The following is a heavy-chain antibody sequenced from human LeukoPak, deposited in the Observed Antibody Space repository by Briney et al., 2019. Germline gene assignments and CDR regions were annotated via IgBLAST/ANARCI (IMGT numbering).Heavy chain of an antibody. CDR3: AKTTSGRWLQL. D-gene: IGHD5-24*01. CDR2: ISGSGGST. Sequence: GGSLRLSCAASGFTFSSYAMSWVRQAPGKGLEWVSAISGSGGSTYYADSVKGRFTISRDNSKNTLYLQMDSLRAEDTAVYYCAKTTSGRWLQLWGQGTLVTVSS. CDR1: GFTFSSYA. J-gene: IGHJ4*02. V-gene: IGHV3-23*01.